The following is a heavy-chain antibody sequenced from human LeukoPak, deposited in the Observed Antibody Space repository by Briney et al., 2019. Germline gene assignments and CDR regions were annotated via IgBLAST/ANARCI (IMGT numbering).Heavy chain of an antibody. V-gene: IGHV3-13*01. CDR1: GLTFSSYD. D-gene: IGHD6-13*01. J-gene: IGHJ3*01. CDR3: STGGAPAGHAYHV. Sequence: GGSLRLSCTASGLTFSSYDMHWVRQVTGKGLEWVSAIGTVGDTHYQGSVTGRFTISRENAKNSVYLQMNNLRAGDTAVYYCSTGGAPAGHAYHVWGQGTMVTVSS. CDR2: IGTVGDT.